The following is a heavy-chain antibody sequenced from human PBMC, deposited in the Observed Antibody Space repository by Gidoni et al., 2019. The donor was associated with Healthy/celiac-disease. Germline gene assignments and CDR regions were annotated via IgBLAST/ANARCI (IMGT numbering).Heavy chain of an antibody. CDR3: ARDMKGTAMASYRGRGYGMDV. CDR1: GYTFTGYY. J-gene: IGHJ6*02. D-gene: IGHD5-18*01. Sequence: QVQLVQSGAEVTKPGASVKVSCKASGYTFTGYYMHWVRQAPGQGLEWMGWINPNSGGTNYAQKFQGWVTMTRDTSISTAYMELSRLRSDDTAVYYCARDMKGTAMASYRGRGYGMDVWGQGTTVTVSS. CDR2: INPNSGGT. V-gene: IGHV1-2*04.